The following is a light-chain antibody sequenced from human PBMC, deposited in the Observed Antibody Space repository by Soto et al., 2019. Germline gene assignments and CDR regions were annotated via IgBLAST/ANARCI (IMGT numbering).Light chain of an antibody. J-gene: IGLJ2*01. Sequence: QSALTQPPSASGSPGQSVTISCTGTSSDVGACNYVSWFQQHPGKAPKLMIYEVSKRPSGVPDRFSGSKSGSTASLTVSGLQPEDEADYYCSSCAGRNKLVFGGGTKLTVL. CDR1: SSDVGACNY. CDR2: EVS. V-gene: IGLV2-8*01. CDR3: SSCAGRNKLV.